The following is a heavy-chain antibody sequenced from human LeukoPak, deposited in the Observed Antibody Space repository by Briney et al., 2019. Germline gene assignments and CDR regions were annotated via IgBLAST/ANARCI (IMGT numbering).Heavy chain of an antibody. CDR3: VRRLDFDY. CDR2: ISPGGGPT. Sequence: GGSLRLSCVASGFAFSSYWMNWVRQAPGKGLEWVSGISPGGGPTYYADSVKGRFTISRDDSKNTLYLQMNNLRAEDTAVYYCVRRLDFDYWGQGTLVTVSS. V-gene: IGHV3-23*01. J-gene: IGHJ4*02. CDR1: GFAFSSYW.